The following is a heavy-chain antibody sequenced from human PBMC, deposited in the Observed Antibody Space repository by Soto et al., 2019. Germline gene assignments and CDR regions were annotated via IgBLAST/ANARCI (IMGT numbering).Heavy chain of an antibody. CDR3: ARDYCTTTRCYGPDY. CDR1: GYTFSGYY. CDR2: INPNSGGT. D-gene: IGHD2-2*01. J-gene: IGHJ4*02. V-gene: IGHV1-2*04. Sequence: GVSVNVSCKASGYTFSGYYMHWGRQAPGQGLEWMGWINPNSGGTNYAQKFQGWLTMTRDTSISTAHMELRRLRSDDAAVYYCARDYCTTTRCYGPDYWGQGTLVTVSS.